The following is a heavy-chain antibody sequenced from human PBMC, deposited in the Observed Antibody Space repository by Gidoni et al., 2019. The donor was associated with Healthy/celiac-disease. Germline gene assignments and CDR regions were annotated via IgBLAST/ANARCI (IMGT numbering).Heavy chain of an antibody. Sequence: EVQLVETGGGLIQPGGSLRLSCAASGFTVSSNYMSWVRQAPGKGLEWVSVIYSGGSTYYADSVKGRFTISRDNSKNTLYLQMNSLRAEDTAVYYCARIQLNYDILTGPFDYWGQGTLVTVSS. CDR2: IYSGGST. CDR1: GFTVSSNY. V-gene: IGHV3-53*02. J-gene: IGHJ4*02. D-gene: IGHD3-9*01. CDR3: ARIQLNYDILTGPFDY.